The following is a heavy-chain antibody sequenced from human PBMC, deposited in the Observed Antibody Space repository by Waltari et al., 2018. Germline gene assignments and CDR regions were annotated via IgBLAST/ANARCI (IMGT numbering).Heavy chain of an antibody. V-gene: IGHV3-30-3*01. CDR3: ARVVYYDSSGYYDY. Sequence: QVQMVESGGGVVQPGRSRRLSGAGCGLPFSSYAMHWVRQAPGKVLECVAVIASDGSNQFYAASVTGRFPISRDNSKNTLYLQMNSLRAEDTAVYYCARVVYYDSSGYYDYWGQGTLVTVSS. CDR2: IASDGSNQ. J-gene: IGHJ4*02. CDR1: GLPFSSYA. D-gene: IGHD3-22*01.